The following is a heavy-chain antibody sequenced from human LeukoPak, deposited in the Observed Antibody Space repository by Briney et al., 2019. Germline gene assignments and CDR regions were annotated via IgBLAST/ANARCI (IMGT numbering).Heavy chain of an antibody. V-gene: IGHV3-53*01. CDR3: AKDEATSGGGLAS. CDR2: MYTGGTT. CDR1: GFTVSGTH. D-gene: IGHD3-16*01. Sequence: PGGSLTLSCAASGFTVSGTHMSWVRPAPGKGLEWVSAMYTGGTTYYADSVRGRFTISRDNTKNTLHLQMNSLRAEDTAVYYCAKDEATSGGGLASWGQGTLVTVSS. J-gene: IGHJ4*02.